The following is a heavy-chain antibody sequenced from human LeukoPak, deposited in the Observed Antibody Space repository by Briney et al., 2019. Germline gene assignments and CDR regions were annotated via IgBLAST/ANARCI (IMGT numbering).Heavy chain of an antibody. Sequence: ASVKVSCKASGYTFTSYGISWVRQAPGQGLEWMGWINPNSGGTNYAQKFQGRVTMTRDTSISTAYMELSRLRSDDTAVYYCARDRDGDFDYWGQGTLVTVSS. CDR1: GYTFTSYG. J-gene: IGHJ4*02. CDR2: INPNSGGT. CDR3: ARDRDGDFDY. V-gene: IGHV1-2*02. D-gene: IGHD4-17*01.